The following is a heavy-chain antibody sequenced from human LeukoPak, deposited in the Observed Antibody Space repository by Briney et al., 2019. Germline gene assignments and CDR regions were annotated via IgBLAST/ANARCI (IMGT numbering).Heavy chain of an antibody. CDR1: GGSISKDGYS. V-gene: IGHV4-30-2*01. D-gene: IGHD5-12*01. Sequence: ASETLSLTCTVSGGSISKDGYSWSWIRQPPGKALQWMGYIYHSGVTLYNPSLMSRLTISVDKSKNQFSLKLSSVTAADTAVYYCARGEVDIVAFPFDPWGQGTLVTVSS. J-gene: IGHJ5*02. CDR3: ARGEVDIVAFPFDP. CDR2: IYHSGVT.